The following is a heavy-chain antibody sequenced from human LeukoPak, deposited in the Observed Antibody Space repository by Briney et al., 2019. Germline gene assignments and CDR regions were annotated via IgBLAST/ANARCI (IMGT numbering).Heavy chain of an antibody. CDR3: ARYGGSGSQGNWFDP. J-gene: IGHJ5*02. CDR1: GYTFTSYG. CDR2: ISAYNGNT. V-gene: IGHV1-18*01. D-gene: IGHD3-10*01. Sequence: ASVKVSCKASGYTFTSYGISWVRQAPGQGLEWMGWISAYNGNTNYAQKPQGRVTMTTDTSTSTAYMELRSLRSDDTAVYYCARYGGSGSQGNWFDPWGQGTLVTVSS.